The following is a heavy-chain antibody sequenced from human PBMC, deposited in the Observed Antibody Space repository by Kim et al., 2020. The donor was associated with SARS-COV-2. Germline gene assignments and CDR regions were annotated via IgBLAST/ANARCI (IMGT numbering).Heavy chain of an antibody. V-gene: IGHV3-15*01. CDR1: GFTFSNAW. CDR3: TAGLASGYEITRYPYCYYGMDV. J-gene: IGHJ6*02. Sequence: GGSLRLSCAASGFTFSNAWMSWVRQAPGKGLEWVGRIKSKTDGGTTDYAAPVKGRFTISRDDSKNTLYLQMNSLKTEDTAVYYCTAGLASGYEITRYPYCYYGMDVGGQGTTVTVSS. D-gene: IGHD5-12*01. CDR2: IKSKTDGGTT.